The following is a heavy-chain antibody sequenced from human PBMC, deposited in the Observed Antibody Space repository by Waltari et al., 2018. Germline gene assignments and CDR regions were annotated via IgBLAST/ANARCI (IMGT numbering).Heavy chain of an antibody. Sequence: QVQLVQSGAEVKKPGASVKVSCKVSGYTLTELSMHWVRQAPGKGLEWMGGFDPEDVETIYAQRFQGRVTMTEDTSTDTAYMELSSLRSEDTAVYYCATEVGRYCDWLLGMDVWGQGTTVTVSS. CDR1: GYTLTELS. J-gene: IGHJ6*02. CDR2: FDPEDVET. D-gene: IGHD3-9*01. V-gene: IGHV1-24*01. CDR3: ATEVGRYCDWLLGMDV.